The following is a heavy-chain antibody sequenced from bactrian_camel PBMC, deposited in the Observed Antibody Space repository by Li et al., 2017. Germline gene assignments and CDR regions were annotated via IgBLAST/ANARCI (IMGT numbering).Heavy chain of an antibody. CDR2: RDRDGSI. D-gene: IGHD5*01. V-gene: IGHV3S53*01. CDR1: GYIYSTYC. J-gene: IGHJ4*01. CDR3: AADVDSDCYDYSY. Sequence: VQLVESGGGSVQAGGSLRLSCTASGYIYSTYCMGWFRQAPGREPEAVAARDRDGSISYGGSVKGRFTISKDNAKNTLYLQMISLKPEDTAMYYCAADVDSDCYDYSYWGQGTQVTVS.